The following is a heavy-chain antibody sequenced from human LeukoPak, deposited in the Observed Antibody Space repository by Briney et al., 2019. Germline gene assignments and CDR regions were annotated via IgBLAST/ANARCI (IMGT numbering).Heavy chain of an antibody. Sequence: SETLSLTCTVSGGSISSYYWSWIRQPPGKGLEWIGYIYYSGSTNYNPSLKSRVTISVDTSKNQFSLKLSSVTAADTAVYYCARAMGDFWSGYFTPYNWFDPWGQGTLVTVSS. J-gene: IGHJ5*02. V-gene: IGHV4-59*12. CDR2: IYYSGST. D-gene: IGHD3-3*01. CDR1: GGSISSYY. CDR3: ARAMGDFWSGYFTPYNWFDP.